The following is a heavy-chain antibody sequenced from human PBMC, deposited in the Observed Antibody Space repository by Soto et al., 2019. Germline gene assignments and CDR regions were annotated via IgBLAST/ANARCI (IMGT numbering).Heavy chain of an antibody. Sequence: ASVKVSCKASGYTFTSYGISWVRQAPGQGLEWMGWISAYNGNTNYARKLQGRVTMTTDTSTSTAYMELRSLRSDDTAVYYCARGSFSGAPPGEHYFDYWGQGTLVTVSS. V-gene: IGHV1-18*01. D-gene: IGHD3-10*01. CDR2: ISAYNGNT. CDR1: GYTFTSYG. CDR3: ARGSFSGAPPGEHYFDY. J-gene: IGHJ4*02.